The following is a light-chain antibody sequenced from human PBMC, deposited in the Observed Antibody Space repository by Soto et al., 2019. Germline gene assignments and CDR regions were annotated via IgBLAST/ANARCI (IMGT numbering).Light chain of an antibody. Sequence: ERVMTQSPATLSVSPGERASLSCRASQSVSSNLAWYQQKPGQAPRLLIYGASTRATGIPARFSGSGSGTEFTLTISSLQSEDFAVYYCQQYNNWLWTFGQGTKVDI. CDR1: QSVSSN. V-gene: IGKV3D-15*01. J-gene: IGKJ1*01. CDR3: QQYNNWLWT. CDR2: GAS.